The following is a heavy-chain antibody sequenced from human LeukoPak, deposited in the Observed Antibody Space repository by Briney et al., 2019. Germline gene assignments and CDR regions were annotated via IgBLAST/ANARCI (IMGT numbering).Heavy chain of an antibody. J-gene: IGHJ6*04. CDR2: INHSGST. CDR1: GGSISSSSYY. V-gene: IGHV4-39*07. Sequence: SETLSLTCTVSGGSISSSSYYWGWIRQPPGKGLEWIGEINHSGSTNYNPSLKSRVTISVDTSKNQFSLKLSSVTAADTAVYYCARVRDSSGYYYGPMDVWGKGTTVTVSS. CDR3: ARVRDSSGYYYGPMDV. D-gene: IGHD3-22*01.